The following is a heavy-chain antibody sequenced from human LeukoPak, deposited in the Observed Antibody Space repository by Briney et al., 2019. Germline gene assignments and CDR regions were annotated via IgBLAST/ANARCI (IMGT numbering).Heavy chain of an antibody. J-gene: IGHJ4*02. V-gene: IGHV4-39*01. D-gene: IGHD3-10*01. CDR1: GGSISSSSYY. CDR3: ASQDERITMVRGVIRFDY. CDR2: IYYSGST. Sequence: PSETLSLKCSVSGGSISSSSYYWGWIRQPPEKGLEWIGSIYYSGSTYYNPSLKSRVTISVDTSKNQFSLKLSSVTAADTAVYYCASQDERITMVRGVIRFDYWGQGTLVTVSS.